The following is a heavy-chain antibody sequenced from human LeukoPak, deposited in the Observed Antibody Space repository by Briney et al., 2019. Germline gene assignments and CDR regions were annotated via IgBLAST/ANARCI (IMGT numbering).Heavy chain of an antibody. CDR3: ARGPPVISPDYYYYYYMDV. CDR1: TGSITGYY. J-gene: IGHJ6*03. V-gene: IGHV4-59*12. D-gene: IGHD3-22*01. Sequence: KPSETLSLTCTVSTGSITGYYWSWMRQPPGKGLEWIGHISNSGSVTYSPSLKGRITISVDTSENQFSLKLSSVTAADTAVYYCARGPPVISPDYYYYYYMDVWGKGTTVTVSS. CDR2: ISNSGSV.